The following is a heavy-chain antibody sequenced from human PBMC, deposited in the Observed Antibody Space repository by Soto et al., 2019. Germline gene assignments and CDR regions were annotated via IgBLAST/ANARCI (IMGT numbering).Heavy chain of an antibody. CDR3: ARDLYGSGNYYKGGMDV. D-gene: IGHD3-10*01. J-gene: IGHJ6*02. CDR2: IYYSETT. Sequence: PSETLSLTCTVSGASISSYYWSWIRQPPGKGLEWIGHIYYSETTNYNPSLKSRVTISLDTSKNQFSLKLTSVTPADTAVYYCARDLYGSGNYYKGGMDVWGQGTTVT. V-gene: IGHV4-59*01. CDR1: GASISSYY.